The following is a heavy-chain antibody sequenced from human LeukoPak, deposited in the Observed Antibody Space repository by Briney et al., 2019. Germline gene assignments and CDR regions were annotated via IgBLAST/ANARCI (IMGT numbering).Heavy chain of an antibody. CDR2: ISSSSHYI. J-gene: IGHJ4*02. CDR3: AKSLYSGYDWEYFDY. D-gene: IGHD5-12*01. Sequence: GGSLRLSCAASGFTFNSYTMNWVRQAPGKGLEWVSSISSSSHYIYYADSVKGRLTISRDDAKNSLYLQMNSLRAEDTAVYYCAKSLYSGYDWEYFDYWGQGTLVTVSS. CDR1: GFTFNSYT. V-gene: IGHV3-21*01.